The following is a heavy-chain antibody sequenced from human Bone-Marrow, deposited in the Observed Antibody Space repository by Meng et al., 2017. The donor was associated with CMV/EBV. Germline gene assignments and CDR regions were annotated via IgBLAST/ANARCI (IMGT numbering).Heavy chain of an antibody. J-gene: IGHJ6*02. CDR2: IIPILGIT. CDR3: ARDRYCSSTSCPHGMDV. D-gene: IGHD2-2*01. Sequence: SVKVSCKASGGTFSSYAISWVRQAPGQGLEWMGGIIPILGITSYAQNFQGRVTITADKSTTTAYMELSSLRSEDTAVYYCARDRYCSSTSCPHGMDVWGQGTTVTVSS. CDR1: GGTFSSYA. V-gene: IGHV1-69*10.